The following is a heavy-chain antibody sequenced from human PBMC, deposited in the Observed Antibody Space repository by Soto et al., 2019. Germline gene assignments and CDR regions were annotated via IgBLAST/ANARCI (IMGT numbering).Heavy chain of an antibody. V-gene: IGHV3-74*01. CDR2: ISADGSDT. CDR3: SKRRLEHSYHSGY. J-gene: IGHJ4*02. CDR1: GFPFHNFW. Sequence: GGSLLLSCASPGFPFHNFWMHWVLQAPGAGLVWVSRISADGSDTAYADSVKGRFTISRDNAKNTLYLQMNSLRAEDTAVYDWSKRRLEHSYHSGYWGQRLLFSV. D-gene: IGHD3-16*02.